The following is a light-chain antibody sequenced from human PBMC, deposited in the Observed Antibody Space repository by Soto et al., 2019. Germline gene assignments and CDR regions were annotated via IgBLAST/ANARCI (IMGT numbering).Light chain of an antibody. CDR1: QSVRSSY. CDR2: GAS. Sequence: PWERATLSCRASQSVRSSYLAWYQQKPGQAPRLLIYGASSRATGIPDRFTGSGSGTDFTLTISRLEPEDFAVYYCQHYDSLSFGQGTRLEIK. J-gene: IGKJ5*01. CDR3: QHYDSLS. V-gene: IGKV3-20*01.